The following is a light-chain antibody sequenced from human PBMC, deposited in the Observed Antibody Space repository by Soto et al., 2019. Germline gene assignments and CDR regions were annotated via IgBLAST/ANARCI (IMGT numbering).Light chain of an antibody. J-gene: IGKJ3*01. CDR2: GAS. CDR3: QQYGSSPPYT. V-gene: IGKV3-20*01. Sequence: EIVLTQSPGTLSLSPGERATLSCRASQSVSSSYLAWYQQKPGQAPRLLIYGASSRATGIPDRFSGSGSGTDLTLTISRLEPEDFAVYYYQQYGSSPPYTFGPGTKVDIK. CDR1: QSVSSSY.